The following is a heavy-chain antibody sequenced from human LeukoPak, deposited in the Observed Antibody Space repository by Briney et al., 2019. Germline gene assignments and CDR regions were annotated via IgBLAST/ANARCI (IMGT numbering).Heavy chain of an antibody. D-gene: IGHD4-17*01. Sequence: PSETLSLTCIVSGGSISSYYWAWLRQPPGKGLEWIGSVYYTGSTYYNPSLKSRVTISVDTSKNQFSLTVSSVTAADTAVYYCARWTPVTTYVFETWGQGTVVTVSS. V-gene: IGHV4-39*01. CDR2: VYYTGST. J-gene: IGHJ3*02. CDR1: GGSISSYY. CDR3: ARWTPVTTYVFET.